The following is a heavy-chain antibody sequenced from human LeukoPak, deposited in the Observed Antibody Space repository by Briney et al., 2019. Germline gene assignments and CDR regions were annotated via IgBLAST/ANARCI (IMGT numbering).Heavy chain of an antibody. V-gene: IGHV1-18*01. CDR2: ISPYNGNT. CDR3: ARDQGGDYRYYYYYYMDV. CDR1: GYTFTSYG. Sequence: GASVKVSCKASGYTFTSYGITWVRQAPGQGLEWMGWISPYNGNTNYVQKLQGRATMTTDISTSTAYMELRSLRSDDTAVYYCARDQGGDYRYYYYYYMDVWGKGTTVTVSS. J-gene: IGHJ6*03. D-gene: IGHD4-17*01.